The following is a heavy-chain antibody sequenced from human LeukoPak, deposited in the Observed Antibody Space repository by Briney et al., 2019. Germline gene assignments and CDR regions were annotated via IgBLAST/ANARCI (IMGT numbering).Heavy chain of an antibody. D-gene: IGHD3-16*01. V-gene: IGHV1-69*13. Sequence: GASVKVSCKASGGTFSSYAISWVRQAPGQGLEWMGGIIPIFGTANYAQKFQGRVTITADESTSTAYMELSSLRSEDTAVYYCATTPMITFGGVPPGYDYWGQGTLVTVSS. J-gene: IGHJ4*02. CDR2: IIPIFGTA. CDR1: GGTFSSYA. CDR3: ATTPMITFGGVPPGYDY.